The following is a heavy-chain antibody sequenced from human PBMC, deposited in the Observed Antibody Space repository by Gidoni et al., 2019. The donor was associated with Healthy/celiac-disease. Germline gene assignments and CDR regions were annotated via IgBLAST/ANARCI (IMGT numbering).Heavy chain of an antibody. CDR3: AKERLAFDI. J-gene: IGHJ3*02. CDR1: GFTFSSYA. CDR2: ISGSGGST. Sequence: EVQLLASVGGLVPPRGSLSPSCAASGFTFSSYAMSWVRQAPGKGLEWVSAISGSGGSTYYADSVKGRFTISRDNSKNTLYLQMNSLRAEDTAVYYCAKERLAFDIWGQGTMVTVSS. V-gene: IGHV3-23*01.